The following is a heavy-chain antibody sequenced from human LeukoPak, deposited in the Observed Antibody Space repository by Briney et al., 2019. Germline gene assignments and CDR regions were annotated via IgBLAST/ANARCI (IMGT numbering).Heavy chain of an antibody. CDR2: ISGSGGST. CDR1: GFTFSSYA. D-gene: IGHD3-10*01. V-gene: IGHV3-23*01. CDR3: ARGDRNYYGSGSYYNLIDY. Sequence: GGSLRLSCAASGFTFSSYAMSWVRQAPGKGLEWVSAISGSGGSTYYADSVKGRFTISRDNAKNSLYLQMNSLRAEDTAVYYCARGDRNYYGSGSYYNLIDYWGQGTLVTVSS. J-gene: IGHJ4*02.